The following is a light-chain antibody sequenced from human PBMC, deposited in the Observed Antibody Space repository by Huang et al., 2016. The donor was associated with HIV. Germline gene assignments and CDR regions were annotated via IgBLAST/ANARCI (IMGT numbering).Light chain of an antibody. CDR2: AAS. V-gene: IGKV3-11*01. CDR3: QQRRNWPPYT. CDR1: QGVSSS. Sequence: EVVLTQSPATLSLSPGERATLSGRASQGVSSSFAWYQQKPGQAPRLLIYAASVRAAGIPARFSGSASGTDFTLTISSLEPEDFAVYYCQQRRNWPPYTFGQGTKLEIK. J-gene: IGKJ2*01.